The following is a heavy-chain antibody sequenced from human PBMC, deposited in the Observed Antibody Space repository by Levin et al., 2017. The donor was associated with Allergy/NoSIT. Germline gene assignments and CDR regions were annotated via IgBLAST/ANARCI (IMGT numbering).Heavy chain of an antibody. V-gene: IGHV4-34*01. J-gene: IGHJ3*02. Sequence: PSETLSLTCAVYGVSFSGSFWSWLRQPPGKGLEWIGEITPGGSTRYNPSLKSRVTISLDTSKNQLSLRLSSVTAADPAVYYCARGGAPGAFDIWGQGTTVTVSS. CDR2: ITPGGST. CDR3: ARGGAPGAFDI. D-gene: IGHD3-10*01. CDR1: GVSFSGSF.